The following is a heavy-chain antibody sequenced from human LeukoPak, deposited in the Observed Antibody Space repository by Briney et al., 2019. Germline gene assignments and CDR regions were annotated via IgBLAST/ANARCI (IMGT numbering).Heavy chain of an antibody. J-gene: IGHJ6*03. CDR3: ARDSLGRFDYMDV. D-gene: IGHD2-15*01. Sequence: GASVKVSCKASGYSFISYGIGWVRQAPGQGLEWMGGIIPIIGTPNYAQKFQGRVTITADKSTSTAYMELSSLRSEDTAVYYCARDSLGRFDYMDVWGKGTTVTVSS. CDR2: IIPIIGTP. V-gene: IGHV1-69*06. CDR1: GYSFISYG.